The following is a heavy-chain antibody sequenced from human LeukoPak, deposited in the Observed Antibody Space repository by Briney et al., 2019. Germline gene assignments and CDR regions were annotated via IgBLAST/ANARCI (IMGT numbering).Heavy chain of an antibody. Sequence: SETLSLTCTVSGGSISSGNYYWSWIRQPAGKGLEWIGRIYASGSTDYNPSLKSRVIISVDTSKNQFSLKLSSVTAADTAVYYCARANYDFWSGSEQNWFDPWGQGTLVTVSS. J-gene: IGHJ5*02. CDR1: GGSISSGNYY. CDR3: ARANYDFWSGSEQNWFDP. V-gene: IGHV4-61*02. D-gene: IGHD3-3*01. CDR2: IYASGST.